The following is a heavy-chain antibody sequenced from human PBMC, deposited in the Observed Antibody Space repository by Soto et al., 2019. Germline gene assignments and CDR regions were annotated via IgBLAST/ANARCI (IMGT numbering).Heavy chain of an antibody. CDR3: AREGIVVVVAASAAFDI. Sequence: ESGGGLVQPGGSLRLSCAASGFTFSSYSMNWVRQAPGKGLEWVSYISSSSSTIYYADSVKGRFTISRDNAKNSLYLQMNSLRAEDTAVYYCAREGIVVVVAASAAFDIWGQGTMVTVSS. J-gene: IGHJ3*02. CDR1: GFTFSSYS. V-gene: IGHV3-48*01. D-gene: IGHD2-15*01. CDR2: ISSSSSTI.